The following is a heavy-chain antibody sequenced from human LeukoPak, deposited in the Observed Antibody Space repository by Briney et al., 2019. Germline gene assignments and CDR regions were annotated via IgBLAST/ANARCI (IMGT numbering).Heavy chain of an antibody. CDR2: IYPGDSDT. CDR1: GYSFTSYW. V-gene: IGHV5-51*03. CDR3: ASALEQWLAPFDY. J-gene: IGHJ4*02. D-gene: IGHD6-19*01. Sequence: GESLNISRKGSGYSFTSYWIGWVRQMPGKGLEWKGIIYPGDSDTRYSPSFQGQVTISADKSISTAYLQWSSLKASDTAMYYCASALEQWLAPFDYWGQGTLVTVSS.